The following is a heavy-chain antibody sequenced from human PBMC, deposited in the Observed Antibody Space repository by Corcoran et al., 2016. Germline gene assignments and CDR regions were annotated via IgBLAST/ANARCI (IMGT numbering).Heavy chain of an antibody. CDR1: GYTFNTYG. CDR3: ARDPPYDSSGWSYFDY. V-gene: IGHV1-18*01. CDR2: ISGFNGNT. Sequence: QIQLVQSGAEVKKSGASVKVSCKASGYTFNTYGISWVRQAPGQGLEWMGWISGFNGNTKYAQKLQGRIIMRTDTSTSTAYMELKSLRSDDTAIYYCARDPPYDSSGWSYFDYWGQGTLVTVSS. J-gene: IGHJ4*02. D-gene: IGHD3-22*01.